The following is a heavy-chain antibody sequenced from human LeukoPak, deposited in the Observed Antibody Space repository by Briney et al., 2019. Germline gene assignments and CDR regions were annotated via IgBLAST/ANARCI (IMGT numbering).Heavy chain of an antibody. J-gene: IGHJ6*03. CDR2: ISSSSSYI. CDR1: GFTFSSYS. V-gene: IGHV3-21*01. CDR3: SRVSPRHYYIDV. Sequence: GGSLRLSCAASGFTFSSYSMNWVRQAPGKGLEWVSSISSSSSYIYYADSVKGRFTISRDNSKNSLYLQMNSLRAEDTAVYYCSRVSPRHYYIDVWEKGTSVSVSS.